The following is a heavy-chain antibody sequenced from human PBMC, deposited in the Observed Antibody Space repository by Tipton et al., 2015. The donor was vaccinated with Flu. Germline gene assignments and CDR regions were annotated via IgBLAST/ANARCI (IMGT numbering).Heavy chain of an antibody. J-gene: IGHJ5*02. V-gene: IGHV4-61*02. CDR3: ANFPAGGIMAPDP. Sequence: LRLSCTVSGVSISSGSYYWSWIRQPAGKGLEWVGRIYTSGGTDYNATLRSRVSISVDTSKNQFSLNLRSVSAADTAVYYCANFPAGGIMAPDPWGQGTLVTVSS. CDR1: GVSISSGSYY. CDR2: IYTSGGT. D-gene: IGHD3-16*02.